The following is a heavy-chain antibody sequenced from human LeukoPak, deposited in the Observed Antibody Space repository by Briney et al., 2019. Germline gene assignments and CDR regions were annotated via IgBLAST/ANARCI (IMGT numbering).Heavy chain of an antibody. CDR1: GDSISSGSYY. CDR2: VHTIGAT. Sequence: PSETLSLTCTVSGDSISSGSYYWSWIRQPAGKGLEWIGRVHTIGATDYNPSLRSRVAISMDTSKNQFSLKLSSVTAADTAVYYCARGRQGAYWGQGTLVTVSS. J-gene: IGHJ4*02. D-gene: IGHD3-16*01. CDR3: ARGRQGAY. V-gene: IGHV4-61*02.